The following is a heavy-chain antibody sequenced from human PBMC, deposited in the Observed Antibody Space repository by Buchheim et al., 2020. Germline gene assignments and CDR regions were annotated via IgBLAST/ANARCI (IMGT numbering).Heavy chain of an antibody. J-gene: IGHJ6*02. Sequence: QVQLVQSGAEVKKPGASVKVSCKAAGYTFTGDYMHWVRQAPGQGLEWMGWINPNSGGTNYAQKFQGRVTMTRDTSISTAYMERSRLRSDDTAVYYCARVISGDDFWSGYSPYYYGMDVWGQGTT. CDR3: ARVISGDDFWSGYSPYYYGMDV. CDR2: INPNSGGT. V-gene: IGHV1-2*02. CDR1: GYTFTGDY. D-gene: IGHD3-3*01.